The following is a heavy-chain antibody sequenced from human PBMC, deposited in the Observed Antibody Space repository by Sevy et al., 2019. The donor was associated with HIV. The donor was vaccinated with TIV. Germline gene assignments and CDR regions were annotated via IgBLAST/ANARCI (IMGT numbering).Heavy chain of an antibody. CDR2: INHSGST. Sequence: SETLSLTCAVYGGSFSGYYWSWIRQPPGKGLEWIGEINHSGSTNYNPSLKSRVIISVDTSKNQFSLKLSSVTAADTAVYYCARGVATTRKYYYYYYGMDVWGQGTTVTVSS. J-gene: IGHJ6*02. D-gene: IGHD5-12*01. CDR3: ARGVATTRKYYYYYYGMDV. V-gene: IGHV4-34*01. CDR1: GGSFSGYY.